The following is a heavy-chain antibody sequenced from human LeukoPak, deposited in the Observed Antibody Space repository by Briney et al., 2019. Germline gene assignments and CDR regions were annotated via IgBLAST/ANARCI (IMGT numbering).Heavy chain of an antibody. CDR1: GGTFSSYA. D-gene: IGHD4-11*01. CDR3: ARENSNYYYYGMDV. V-gene: IGHV1-69*13. CDR2: IIPIFGTA. Sequence: ASVKVSCKACGGTFSSYAISWVRQAPGQGLEWMGGIIPIFGTANYAQKFQGRVTITADESTSTAYMELSSLRSEDTAVYYCARENSNYYYYGMDVWGQGTTVTVSS. J-gene: IGHJ6*02.